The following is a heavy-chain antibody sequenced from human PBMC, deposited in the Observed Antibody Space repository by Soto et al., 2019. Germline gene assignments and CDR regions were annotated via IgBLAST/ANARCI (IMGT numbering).Heavy chain of an antibody. CDR3: AKARGAMVRGAAFYFDY. V-gene: IGHV3-23*01. Sequence: GSLRLSCAASGFTFTIYAMSWVRQAPGKGLEWVSAITGSGGSTYYADSVKGRFTISRDNSKNTLYLQMNSLRAEDTAVYYCAKARGAMVRGAAFYFDYWGQGTLVTVSS. CDR1: GFTFTIYA. CDR2: ITGSGGST. J-gene: IGHJ4*02. D-gene: IGHD3-10*01.